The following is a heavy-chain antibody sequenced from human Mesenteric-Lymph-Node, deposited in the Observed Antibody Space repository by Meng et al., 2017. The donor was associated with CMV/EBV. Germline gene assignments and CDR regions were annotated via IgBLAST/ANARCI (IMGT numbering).Heavy chain of an antibody. V-gene: IGHV1-8*01. CDR3: ARGSRQPDP. Sequence: ASVKVSCKASGYTFTSYHINWVRQATGQGLEWMGRMNPNNGDTDYAQKFQGRVTMTRNTSISTAYMELSSLRSEDTAVYYCARGSRQPDPWGQGTLVTVSS. J-gene: IGHJ5*02. D-gene: IGHD6-6*01. CDR2: MNPNNGDT. CDR1: GYTFTSYH.